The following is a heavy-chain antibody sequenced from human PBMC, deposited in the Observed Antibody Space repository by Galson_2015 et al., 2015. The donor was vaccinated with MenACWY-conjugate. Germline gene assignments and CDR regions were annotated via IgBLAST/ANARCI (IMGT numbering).Heavy chain of an antibody. D-gene: IGHD2/OR15-2a*01. CDR3: ARDTTHYGMDV. CDR1: GYTFTSYG. V-gene: IGHV1-18*01. Sequence: SVKVSCKASGYTFTSYGISWVRQAPGQGLEWMGWISAYNGNTNDAQKLQGRVTMTTDTSTSTAYMELRCLRSDDTAVYYCARDTTHYGMDVWGQGTTVTVSS. J-gene: IGHJ6*02. CDR2: ISAYNGNT.